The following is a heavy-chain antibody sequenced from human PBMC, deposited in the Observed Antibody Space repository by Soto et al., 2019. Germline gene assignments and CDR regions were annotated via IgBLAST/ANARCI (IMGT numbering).Heavy chain of an antibody. CDR2: ISSSSSYI. J-gene: IGHJ5*02. V-gene: IGHV3-21*01. Sequence: GSLRLSCAASGFTFSSYSMNWVRQAPGKGLEWVSSISSSSSYIYYADSVKGRFTISRDNAKNSLYLQMNSLRAEDTAVYYCARRVAAAGTDNWFDPWGQGTLVTVSS. D-gene: IGHD6-13*01. CDR3: ARRVAAAGTDNWFDP. CDR1: GFTFSSYS.